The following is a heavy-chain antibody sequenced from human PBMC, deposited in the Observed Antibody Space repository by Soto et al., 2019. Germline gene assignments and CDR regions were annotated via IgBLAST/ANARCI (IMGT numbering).Heavy chain of an antibody. V-gene: IGHV3-23*01. CDR1: GFTFSSYA. D-gene: IGHD2-2*01. Sequence: EVQLLESGGGLVQPGGSLRLSCAASGFTFSSYAMSWVRQAPGKGLEWVSAISGSGGSTYYADSVKGRFTISRDNSKNTLYLQMNSLRAEDTAVYYCAKLYCSSTSCAEDYYYYYMDVWGKGTTVTVSS. J-gene: IGHJ6*03. CDR2: ISGSGGST. CDR3: AKLYCSSTSCAEDYYYYYMDV.